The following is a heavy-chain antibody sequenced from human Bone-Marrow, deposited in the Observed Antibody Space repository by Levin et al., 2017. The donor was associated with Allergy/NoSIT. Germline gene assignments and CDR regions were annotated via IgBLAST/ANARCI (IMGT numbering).Heavy chain of an antibody. V-gene: IGHV3-21*01. J-gene: IGHJ4*02. CDR2: ITARSSHI. D-gene: IGHD5-12*01. Sequence: GGSLRLSCAASGFTFDTYTMNWVRQAPGKGLEWVSSITARSSHIFYADSMKGRFTISRDNAKNSLYLQMNNLRADDTAVYYCARDPPNSEVATFDYWGQGTLVTVSS. CDR3: ARDPPNSEVATFDY. CDR1: GFTFDTYT.